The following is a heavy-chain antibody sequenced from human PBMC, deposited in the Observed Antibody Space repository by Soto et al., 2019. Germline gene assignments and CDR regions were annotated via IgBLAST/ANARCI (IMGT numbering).Heavy chain of an antibody. V-gene: IGHV3-7*05. Sequence: EVQLVESGGGLVQPGESLRLSCVASGFALSNYWINWVRQAPGKGLEWVANIKQDGSEKNYVDSVKGRFTISRDNARNSLYLQMNSLRAEDTAAYYCATVTSTWGCWGQGTLITVSS. CDR1: GFALSNYW. J-gene: IGHJ4*02. D-gene: IGHD7-27*01. CDR3: ATVTSTWGC. CDR2: IKQDGSEK.